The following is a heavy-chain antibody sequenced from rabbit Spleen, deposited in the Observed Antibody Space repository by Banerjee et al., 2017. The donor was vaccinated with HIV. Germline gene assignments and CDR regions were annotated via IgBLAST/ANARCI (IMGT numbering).Heavy chain of an antibody. Sequence: QEQLTETGGGLVQPGGSLKLSCKASGFTLSSYYMNWVRQAPGKGLQWIACINTYTGKPVYATWAKGRFTISRTSSTTVTLQMTSLTAADTATYFCARDLVSVIGWNFNLWGPGTLVTVS. D-gene: IGHD1-1*01. J-gene: IGHJ4*01. CDR3: ARDLVSVIGWNFNL. CDR2: INTYTGKP. V-gene: IGHV1S45*01. CDR1: GFTLSSYYM.